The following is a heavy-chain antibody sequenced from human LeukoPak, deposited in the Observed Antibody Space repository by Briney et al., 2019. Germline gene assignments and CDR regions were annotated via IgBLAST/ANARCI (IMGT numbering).Heavy chain of an antibody. Sequence: PGGSLRLSCAASGFTFGIYRMTWVRPAPGKGLEWVATINQGGSEKYYVDSVKGRFTISRDYTRNLLFLQMNSLRVEDTAVYYCARSFKVDYWGQGTLVIVSS. CDR3: ARSFKVDY. CDR1: GFTFGIYR. V-gene: IGHV3-7*03. J-gene: IGHJ4*02. CDR2: INQGGSEK.